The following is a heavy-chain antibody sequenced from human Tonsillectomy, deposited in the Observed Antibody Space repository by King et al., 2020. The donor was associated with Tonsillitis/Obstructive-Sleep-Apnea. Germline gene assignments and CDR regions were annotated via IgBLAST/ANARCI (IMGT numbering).Heavy chain of an antibody. CDR1: GGTFSDYA. CDR3: ARDRGFGDLLGIYCFDY. D-gene: IGHD3-10*01. Sequence: QLVQSGAEVKKPGSSVKVSCKASGGTFSDYAISWVRQAPGQGLEWMGRIIPILGIANYAQKFQGRVTITADKSTSPAYMELSSLRSEDTAVYYCARDRGFGDLLGIYCFDYWGQGTPVTVSS. V-gene: IGHV1-69*04. CDR2: IIPILGIA. J-gene: IGHJ4*02.